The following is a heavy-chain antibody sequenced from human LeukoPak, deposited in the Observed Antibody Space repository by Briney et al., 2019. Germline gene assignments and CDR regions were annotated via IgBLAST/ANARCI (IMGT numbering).Heavy chain of an antibody. V-gene: IGHV1-69*13. CDR2: IIPIFGTA. Sequence: GASVKVSCKASGGTFSSYAISWVRQAPGQGLGWMGGIIPIFGTANYAQKFQGRVTITADESTSTAYMELSSLRSEDTAVYYCAIIPAAMPRYYYYGMDVWGKGTTVTVSS. CDR3: AIIPAAMPRYYYYGMDV. CDR1: GGTFSSYA. J-gene: IGHJ6*04. D-gene: IGHD2-2*01.